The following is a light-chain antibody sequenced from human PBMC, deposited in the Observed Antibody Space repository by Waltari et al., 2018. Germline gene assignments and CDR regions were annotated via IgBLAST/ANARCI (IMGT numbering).Light chain of an antibody. J-gene: IGLJ3*02. Sequence: YPHLPGTAPRRLSYGSINRPAGVPDRFSGSRSDTSASLASTGLQAEDEADYYCQSYDISLSGWVFGGGTKLTVL. V-gene: IGLV1-40*01. CDR2: GSI. CDR3: QSYDISLSGWV.